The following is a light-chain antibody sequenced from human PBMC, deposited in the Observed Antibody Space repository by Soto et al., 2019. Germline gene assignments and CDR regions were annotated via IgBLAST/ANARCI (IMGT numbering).Light chain of an antibody. Sequence: QSVLTQPPSVSGAPGQRVTISCTGSSSNIGAGYDVHWYQQLPGTAPKLLIYGNSNQPSGVPDRFSGSKSGTSASLAITGLQAEDEADYYCQSYDSSLSGSLFGTGTKVTVL. CDR1: SSNIGAGYD. CDR3: QSYDSSLSGSL. J-gene: IGLJ1*01. CDR2: GNS. V-gene: IGLV1-40*01.